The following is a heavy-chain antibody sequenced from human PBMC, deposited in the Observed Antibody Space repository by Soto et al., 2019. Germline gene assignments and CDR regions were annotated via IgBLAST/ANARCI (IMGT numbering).Heavy chain of an antibody. J-gene: IGHJ5*02. CDR3: ARRCSFRLRAPPSNWFDP. CDR1: GFTFSSYG. D-gene: IGHD2-15*01. V-gene: IGHV3-30*03. CDR2: ISYDGSNK. Sequence: GSLRLSCAASGFTFSSYGMHWVRQAPGKGLEWVAVISYDGSNKYYADSVKGRFTISRDNSKNTLYLQMNSLRAEDTAVYYCARRCSFRLRAPPSNWFDPWGQGTLVTVSS.